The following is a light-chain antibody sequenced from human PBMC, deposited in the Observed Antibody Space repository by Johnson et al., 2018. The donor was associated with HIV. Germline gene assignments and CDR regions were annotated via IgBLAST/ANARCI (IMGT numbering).Light chain of an antibody. J-gene: IGLJ1*01. CDR2: KNN. CDR1: SYTIGNNY. CDR3: GTWDTSLSAGGV. Sequence: QSVLTQPPSVSAAPGQKVTISCSGSSYTIGNNYVSWYQVLPGTAPKLLIYKNNERPSGIPDRFSGSKSGTSATLAITGLQPGDEADYYCGTWDTSLSAGGVFGTGTKVTVL. V-gene: IGLV1-51*02.